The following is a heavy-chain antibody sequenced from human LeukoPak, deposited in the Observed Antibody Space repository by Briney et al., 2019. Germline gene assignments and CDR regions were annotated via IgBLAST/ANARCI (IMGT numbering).Heavy chain of an antibody. CDR3: ACLSCTGRRAFDI. CDR1: GGSISSYY. V-gene: IGHV4-59*08. J-gene: IGHJ3*02. D-gene: IGHD2-8*02. Sequence: SESLSLTCTVSGGSISSYYWTWIRQPPGKGLEWVGYIYYSGNTNHNPSLKSRVTISVDTTKSQFSLKLSSVTAADTAVYYCACLSCTGRRAFDIWGQGTMVTVSS. CDR2: IYYSGNT.